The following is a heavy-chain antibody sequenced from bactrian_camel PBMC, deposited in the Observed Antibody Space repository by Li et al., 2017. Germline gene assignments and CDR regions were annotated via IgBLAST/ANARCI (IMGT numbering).Heavy chain of an antibody. V-gene: IGHV3S53*01. D-gene: IGHD5*01. J-gene: IGHJ4*01. CDR1: GFNDMTCG. CDR2: IRFDGST. Sequence: HVQLVESGGGSVQAGGSPSVSCTAPGFNDMTCGMDWYRQAPGKEREFVASIRFDGSTWYGDSVKGRFTISNDKAKDTVSLQMNSLKPEDTAIYTCKTPLCPLGGGVRRDHWGRGPRSPSP.